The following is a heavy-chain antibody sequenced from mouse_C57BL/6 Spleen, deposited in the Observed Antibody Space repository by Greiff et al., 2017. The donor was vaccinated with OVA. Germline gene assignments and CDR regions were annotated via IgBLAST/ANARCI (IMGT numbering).Heavy chain of an antibody. CDR2: ISDGGSYT. CDR3: ARETVSIDY. CDR1: GFTFSSYA. Sequence: EVQVVESGGGLVKPGGSLKLSCAASGFTFSSYAMSWVRQTPEKRLEWVATISDGGSYTYYPDNVKGRFTISRDNAKNNLYLQMSHLKSEDTAMYYCARETVSIDYWGQGTTLTVSS. J-gene: IGHJ2*01. V-gene: IGHV5-4*01.